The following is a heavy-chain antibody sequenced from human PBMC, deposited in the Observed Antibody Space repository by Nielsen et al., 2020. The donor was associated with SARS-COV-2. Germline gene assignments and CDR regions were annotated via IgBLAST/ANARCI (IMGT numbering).Heavy chain of an antibody. CDR2: INAGNGNT. Sequence: ASVKVSCKASGYTFTSYAMHWVRQAPGQGLEWMGWINAGNGNTKYSQKFQGRVTITRDTSASTAYMELSSLRSEDTAVYYCARGEQSRLYYYGMDVWGQGTTVTVSS. J-gene: IGHJ6*02. CDR1: GYTFTSYA. CDR3: ARGEQSRLYYYGMDV. V-gene: IGHV1-3*01.